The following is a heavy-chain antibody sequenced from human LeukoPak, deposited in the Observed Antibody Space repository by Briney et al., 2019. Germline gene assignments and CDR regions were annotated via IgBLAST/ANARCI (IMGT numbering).Heavy chain of an antibody. CDR2: ISAYNGNT. CDR1: GYTFTSYG. CDR3: ARGEIAAAGT. J-gene: IGHJ4*02. V-gene: IGHV1-18*01. Sequence: ASVKVSCKASGYTFTSYGISWVRQAPGQGLEWMGWISAYNGNTNYAQKLQGRVSITADKSTSTAYMELSSLRSEDTAVYYCARGEIAAAGTWGQGTLVTVSS. D-gene: IGHD6-13*01.